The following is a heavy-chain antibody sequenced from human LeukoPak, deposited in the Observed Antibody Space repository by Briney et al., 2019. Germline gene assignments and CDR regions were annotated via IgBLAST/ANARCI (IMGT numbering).Heavy chain of an antibody. J-gene: IGHJ5*02. CDR1: GFTFSTYA. D-gene: IGHD2-2*01. V-gene: IGHV3-23*01. CDR2: INAGDFST. CDR3: AKDPLRLYTSLSGWFDP. Sequence: GGSLRLSCAASGFTFSTYAMSWVRQAPGRRLEWVSAINAGDFSTYYADSVRGRFTISRDNYRNILYLQMNSLRAEDTAVYFCAKDPLRLYTSLSGWFDPWGQGTLVTVSS.